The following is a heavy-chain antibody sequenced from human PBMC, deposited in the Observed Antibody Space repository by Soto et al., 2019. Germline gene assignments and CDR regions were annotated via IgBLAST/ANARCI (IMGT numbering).Heavy chain of an antibody. CDR3: ARVPHSTTSYYDYYSGMDV. Sequence: ASVKVSCKASGGTFTNYAFSWVRQAPGQGLEWMGGIIPVFGTPDYAQKFQGQVTISVDKSIRTVYLQWTSLKASDTAIYYCARVPHSTTSYYDYYSGMDVWGQGTTVTVSS. CDR1: GGTFTNYA. V-gene: IGHV1-69*06. J-gene: IGHJ6*02. CDR2: IIPVFGTP. D-gene: IGHD3-10*01.